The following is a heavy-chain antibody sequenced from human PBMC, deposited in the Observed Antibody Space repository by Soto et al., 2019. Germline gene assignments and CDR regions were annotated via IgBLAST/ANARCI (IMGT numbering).Heavy chain of an antibody. CDR1: GFTFSDHY. J-gene: IGHJ6*02. CDR3: ARGHYGMDV. V-gene: IGHV3-11*01. CDR2: IYSSAATI. Sequence: QVQLVESGGGLVKPGGSLRLSCAASGFTFSDHYMSWIRQTPGKGFEWVSYIYSSAATIYYADSVKGRFSISRDNAKNSLFLQMNNLRAEDTAVYYCARGHYGMDVWGQGTTVTVSS.